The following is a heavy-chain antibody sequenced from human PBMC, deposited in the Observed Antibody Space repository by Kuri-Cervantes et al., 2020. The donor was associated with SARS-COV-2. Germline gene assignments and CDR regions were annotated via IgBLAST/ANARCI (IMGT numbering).Heavy chain of an antibody. V-gene: IGHV4-39*01. CDR1: GGSISSSSYY. D-gene: IGHD3-3*01. CDR2: IYYSGST. J-gene: IGHJ5*02. Sequence: LRLSCTVSGGSISSSSYYWGWIRQPPGKGLEWIGSIYYSGSTYYNPSLKSRVTISVDTSKNQFSLKLSPATAADTAVYYCARQMMSSITIFGVVITRNWFDPWGQGTLVTVSS. CDR3: ARQMMSSITIFGVVITRNWFDP.